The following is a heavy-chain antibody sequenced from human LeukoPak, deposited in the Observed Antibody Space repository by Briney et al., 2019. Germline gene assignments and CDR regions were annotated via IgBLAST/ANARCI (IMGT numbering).Heavy chain of an antibody. D-gene: IGHD2-15*01. CDR2: IYYRGTS. Sequence: SGTLSLTCGVSGGSISGYYWSWIRQPPGQGLEWIGFIYYRGTSKYNPSLMSRVTMSVDTSKNQVSLKLSSVTAADTAVYYCARHYCSDGNCYYFDHWGQGTLVTVSS. J-gene: IGHJ4*02. V-gene: IGHV4-59*08. CDR3: ARHYCSDGNCYYFDH. CDR1: GGSISGYY.